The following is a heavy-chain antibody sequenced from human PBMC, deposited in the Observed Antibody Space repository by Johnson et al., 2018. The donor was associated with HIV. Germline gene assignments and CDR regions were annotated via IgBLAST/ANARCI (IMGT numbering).Heavy chain of an antibody. CDR1: GFTVSSYW. J-gene: IGHJ3*02. Sequence: VQLVESGGGLVQPGGSLRLSCAASGFTVSSYWMHWVRQAPGKGLEWVSAISGSGGSTYYADSVKGRFTISRDNSKNTLYLQMNSLKIEDTAVYYCATVVVITQDAFDIWGQGTMVTVSS. D-gene: IGHD3-22*01. CDR3: ATVVVITQDAFDI. V-gene: IGHV3-23*04. CDR2: ISGSGGST.